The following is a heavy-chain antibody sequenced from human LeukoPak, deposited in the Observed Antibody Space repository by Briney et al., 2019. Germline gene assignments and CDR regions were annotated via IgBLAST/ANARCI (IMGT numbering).Heavy chain of an antibody. CDR1: GFTFSSYG. Sequence: GGSLRLSCAASGFTFSSYGMHWVRQAPGKGLEWVAVISYDGSNKYYADSVKGRFTISRDNSKNTLYLQMNSLRAEDTAVYYCAKSATVPFDYFDYWGQGTLVTVSS. J-gene: IGHJ4*02. D-gene: IGHD4-17*01. CDR2: ISYDGSNK. CDR3: AKSATVPFDYFDY. V-gene: IGHV3-30*18.